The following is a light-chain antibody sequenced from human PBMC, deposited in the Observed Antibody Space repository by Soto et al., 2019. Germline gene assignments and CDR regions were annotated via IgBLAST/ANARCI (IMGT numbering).Light chain of an antibody. V-gene: IGLV1-51*01. CDR2: DDT. CDR1: TSNIGNNF. J-gene: IGLJ2*01. Sequence: QSVLTQPPSVSAAPGQKVTVSCSGGTSNIGNNFVSWYQQLPGTAPKLLIYDDTTRPSGIPDRFSGSKSGTSATLGITGLQTGDEADYYCGTWDSSLSVVVFGGGTKLTVL. CDR3: GTWDSSLSVVV.